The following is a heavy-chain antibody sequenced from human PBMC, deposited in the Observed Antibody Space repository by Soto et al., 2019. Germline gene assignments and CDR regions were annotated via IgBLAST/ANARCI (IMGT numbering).Heavy chain of an antibody. CDR1: GFTFSSYS. D-gene: IGHD3-22*01. J-gene: IGHJ4*02. CDR2: ISSSSSYI. CDR3: ARDRPSTIGHYYDSSGYKMFRSFDY. Sequence: GALRLSCAAAGFTFSSYSMNLVRQAPGKGLGFVSSISSSSSYIYYADSVKGRFTISRDNAKNSLYLQMNSLRAEDTAVYYCARDRPSTIGHYYDSSGYKMFRSFDYWGQGTLVTVSS. V-gene: IGHV3-21*01.